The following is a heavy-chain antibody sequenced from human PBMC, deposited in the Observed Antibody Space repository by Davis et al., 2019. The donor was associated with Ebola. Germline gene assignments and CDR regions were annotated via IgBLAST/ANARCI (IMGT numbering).Heavy chain of an antibody. V-gene: IGHV3-33*08. Sequence: GGSLRLSCAASGFTFSSYGMHWVRQAPGQGLEWVAVIWYDGSNKYYADSVKGRFTISRDNSKNTLYLQMNSLRAEDTAVYYCARDILSIAARGHDLYYYYYGMDVWGQGTTVTVSS. J-gene: IGHJ6*02. CDR3: ARDILSIAARGHDLYYYYYGMDV. CDR1: GFTFSSYG. D-gene: IGHD6-6*01. CDR2: IWYDGSNK.